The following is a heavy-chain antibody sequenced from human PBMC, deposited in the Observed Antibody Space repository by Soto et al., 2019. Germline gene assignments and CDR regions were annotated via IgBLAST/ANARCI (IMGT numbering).Heavy chain of an antibody. CDR1: GFTFSSYS. V-gene: IGHV3-21*01. CDR2: ISSSSSYI. CDR3: ARDPFSDAFDI. J-gene: IGHJ3*02. D-gene: IGHD3-3*02. Sequence: GGSLRLSCAASGFTFSSYSMNWVRQAPGKGLEWVSSISSSSSYIYYVDSVKGRFTISRDNAKNSLYLQMNSLRAEDTAVYYCARDPFSDAFDIWGQGTMVTVSS.